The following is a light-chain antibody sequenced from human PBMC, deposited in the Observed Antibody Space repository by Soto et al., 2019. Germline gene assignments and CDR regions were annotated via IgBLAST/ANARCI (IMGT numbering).Light chain of an antibody. CDR3: QQYGGLPLT. J-gene: IGKJ4*01. CDR2: DAS. V-gene: IGKV3-20*01. Sequence: EVVLTQSPGTLSLSPGERATLSCRASQRITNSYVGWYQQKPGQAPRLLIYDASSRAPGTPDRFSGSGSGTDFTRTSGRREPEELAADVCQQYGGLPLTVGGGTKVEIK. CDR1: QRITNSY.